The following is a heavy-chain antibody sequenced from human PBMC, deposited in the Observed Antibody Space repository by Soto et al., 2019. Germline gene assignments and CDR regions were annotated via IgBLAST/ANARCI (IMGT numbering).Heavy chain of an antibody. CDR3: ARDHGSNPGLDY. CDR1: GGTFSSYA. V-gene: IGHV1-69*06. J-gene: IGHJ4*02. Sequence: QVQLVQSGAEVKKPGSSVKVSCKASGGTFSSYAISWERQAPGQGLEWRGGIIPIFGTANYAQKIAGRVTITADKSTSTAYMELSSLRSEDTAVYYCARDHGSNPGLDYWGQGTLVTVSS. CDR2: IIPIFGTA. D-gene: IGHD2-2*01.